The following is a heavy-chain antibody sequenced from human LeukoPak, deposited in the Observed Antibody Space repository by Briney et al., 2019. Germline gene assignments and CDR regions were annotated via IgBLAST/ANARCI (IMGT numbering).Heavy chain of an antibody. CDR2: IYTSGST. CDR1: GGSISSYY. V-gene: IGHV4-4*07. CDR3: ARDPPRVGGYYYYYMDV. Sequence: PSGTLSLTCTVSGGSISSYYWSWIRQPAGKGLEWIGRIYTSGSTNYNPSLKSRVTMSVDTSKNQFSLKLSSVTAADTAVYYCARDPPRVGGYYYYYMDVWGKGTTVTVSS. J-gene: IGHJ6*03. D-gene: IGHD1-26*01.